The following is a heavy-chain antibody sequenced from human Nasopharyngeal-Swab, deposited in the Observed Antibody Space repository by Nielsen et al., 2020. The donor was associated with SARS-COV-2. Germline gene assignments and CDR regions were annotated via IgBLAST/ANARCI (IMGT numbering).Heavy chain of an antibody. CDR2: IKEDGSEK. Sequence: GSLKISCAASGFTFRSYWMSWVRQAPGKGLEWVANIKEDGSEKYYVDSVKGRFTISRDNAKNSLYLQMNSLRAEDTAVYYCAGGNSADHWGQGTLVTVSS. J-gene: IGHJ4*02. D-gene: IGHD4-23*01. CDR3: AGGNSADH. CDR1: GFTFRSYW. V-gene: IGHV3-7*03.